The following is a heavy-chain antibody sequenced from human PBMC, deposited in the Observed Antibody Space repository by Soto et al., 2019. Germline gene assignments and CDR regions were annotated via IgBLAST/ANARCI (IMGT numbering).Heavy chain of an antibody. V-gene: IGHV3-48*01. CDR2: ISSSSSTI. J-gene: IGHJ1*01. Sequence: GGTLRLSCAASGFTFSSYSMNWVRQAPGKGLEWVSYISSSSSTIYYADSVKGRFTISRDNAKNSLYLQMNSLRAEDTAVYYCARDLGSSWYPEYFQHWGQGTLVTVSS. CDR3: ARDLGSSWYPEYFQH. D-gene: IGHD6-13*01. CDR1: GFTFSSYS.